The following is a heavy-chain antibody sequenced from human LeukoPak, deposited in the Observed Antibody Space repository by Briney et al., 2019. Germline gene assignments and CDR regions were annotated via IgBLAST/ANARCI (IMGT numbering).Heavy chain of an antibody. J-gene: IGHJ4*02. CDR2: IYSGGST. V-gene: IGHV3-66*01. CDR3: ARGGYTYGSRADY. D-gene: IGHD5-18*01. CDR1: GFSVSNNY. Sequence: SGGSLRLSCAASGFSVSNNYMSWVRQAPGKGLEWVSVIYSGGSTFYADSVKGRFTISRDNSKNTLYLQMNSLRAEDTAVYYCARGGYTYGSRADYWGQGTRVTVSS.